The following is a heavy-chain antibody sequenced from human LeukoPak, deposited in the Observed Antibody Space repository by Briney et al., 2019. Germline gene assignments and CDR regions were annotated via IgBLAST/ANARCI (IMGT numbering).Heavy chain of an antibody. D-gene: IGHD5-18*01. CDR3: AREYGYSYGSAGAFDI. CDR2: IYYSGST. J-gene: IGHJ3*02. CDR1: GGSISSSSYY. Sequence: SETLSLTCTVSGGSISSSSYYWGWIRQPPGKGLEWIGSIYYSGSTYYNPSLKSRVTISVDTSKNQFSLKLSSVTAADTAVYYCAREYGYSYGSAGAFDIWGQGTMVTVSS. V-gene: IGHV4-39*07.